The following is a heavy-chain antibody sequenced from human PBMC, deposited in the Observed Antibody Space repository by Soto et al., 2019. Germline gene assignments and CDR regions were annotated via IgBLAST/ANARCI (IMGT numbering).Heavy chain of an antibody. CDR1: GGSISSSSYY. CDR3: ARLRNCGGDCPFDY. J-gene: IGHJ4*02. Sequence: QLQLQESGPGLVKPSETLSLTCTVSGGSISSSSYYWGWIRQPPGKGLEWIGSIYYSGSTYYNPSLKSRVTISVDTSKNQFSLKLSSVTAADTAVYYCARLRNCGGDCPFDYWGQGTLVTVSS. CDR2: IYYSGST. D-gene: IGHD2-21*02. V-gene: IGHV4-39*01.